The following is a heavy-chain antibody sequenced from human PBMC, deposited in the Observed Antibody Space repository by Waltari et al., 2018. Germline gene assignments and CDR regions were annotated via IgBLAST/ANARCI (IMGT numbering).Heavy chain of an antibody. J-gene: IGHJ4*02. CDR1: GFTFSSHW. Sequence: EVRLVESGGGLVQPGGSLRLSCAASGFTFSSHWMCWVRQAPGKGLEWVANIKQDGSDKYYVDSVKGRFTISRDNAKNSLYLQMNSLRAEDTAVYYCARARGLDYWGQGTLVTVSP. CDR2: IKQDGSDK. CDR3: ARARGLDY. V-gene: IGHV3-7*01. D-gene: IGHD3-10*01.